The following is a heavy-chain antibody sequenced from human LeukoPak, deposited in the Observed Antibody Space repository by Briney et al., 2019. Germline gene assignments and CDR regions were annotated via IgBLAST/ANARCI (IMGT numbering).Heavy chain of an antibody. CDR3: ARQSPYYYGSGSYEAY. J-gene: IGHJ4*02. CDR1: GGSISSYY. V-gene: IGHV4-59*08. Sequence: SETLSLTCTVSGGSISSYYWSWIRQPPGKGLEWIGYIYYSGSTNYNPSLKSRVTISVDTSKNQFSLKLSSVTAADTAVYYCARQSPYYYGSGSYEAYWGQGTLVTVSS. D-gene: IGHD3-10*01. CDR2: IYYSGST.